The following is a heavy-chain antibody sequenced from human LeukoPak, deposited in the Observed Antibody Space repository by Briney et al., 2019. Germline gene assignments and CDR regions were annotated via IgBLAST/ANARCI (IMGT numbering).Heavy chain of an antibody. D-gene: IGHD2-2*02. Sequence: SETLSLTCTVSGGSISSYYWRWIRQPAGKGLEWIGRIYTSGSTNYNPSLKSRVTMSVDTSKNQFSLKLSSVTAADTAVYYCAGEIVVVPAAIVGFDPWGQGTLVTVSS. CDR3: AGEIVVVPAAIVGFDP. V-gene: IGHV4-4*07. J-gene: IGHJ5*02. CDR1: GGSISSYY. CDR2: IYTSGST.